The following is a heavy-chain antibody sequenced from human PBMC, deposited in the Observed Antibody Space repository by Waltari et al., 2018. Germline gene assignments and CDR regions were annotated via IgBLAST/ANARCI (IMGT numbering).Heavy chain of an antibody. V-gene: IGHV1-2*02. CDR1: GYTFTGAY. Sequence: QVQLVQSGAEVKKPGPSVKVSCKASGYTFTGAYMHWVRQAPGQGLEWMGWINPNSGGTNYAQKFQGRVTMTRDTSISTAYMELSRLRSDDTAVYYCARDRNVLLWFRESNNWFDPWGQGTLVTVSS. D-gene: IGHD3-10*01. CDR2: INPNSGGT. J-gene: IGHJ5*02. CDR3: ARDRNVLLWFRESNNWFDP.